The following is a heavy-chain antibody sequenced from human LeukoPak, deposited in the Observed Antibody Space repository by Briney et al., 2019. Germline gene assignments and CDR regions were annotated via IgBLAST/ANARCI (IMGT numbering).Heavy chain of an antibody. CDR2: IHSDEIST. CDR3: ATGPFSAFAI. Sequence: GGSLRLSCAASGFTFSSYWMHWVRQAPGKGLVWVSHIHSDEISTAYADSVKGRFTISRDNTKNTLYLQMNSLRVEDTAVYFCATGPFSAFAIWGQGTTLIVSS. V-gene: IGHV3-74*01. CDR1: GFTFSSYW. J-gene: IGHJ3*02. D-gene: IGHD1-14*01.